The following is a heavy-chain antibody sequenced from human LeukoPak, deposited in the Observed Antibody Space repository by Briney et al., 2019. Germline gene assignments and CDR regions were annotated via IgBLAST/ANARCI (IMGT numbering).Heavy chain of an antibody. J-gene: IGHJ3*02. CDR3: ARDPDGYCSGGSCDAFDI. CDR2: IIPILRIA. CDR1: GGTFSSYA. D-gene: IGHD2-15*01. V-gene: IGHV1-69*04. Sequence: ASVKVSCKASGGTFSSYAISWVRKAPGQGLEWMGRIIPILRIANYAQKFQGRVTITADKSTSTAYMELSSLGSEDTAVYYCARDPDGYCSGGSCDAFDIWGQGTMVTVSS.